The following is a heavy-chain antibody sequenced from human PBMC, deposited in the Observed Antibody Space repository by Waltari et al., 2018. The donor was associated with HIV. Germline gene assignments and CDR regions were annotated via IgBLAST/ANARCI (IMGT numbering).Heavy chain of an antibody. CDR3: ARDGADLYSSAHYYYYGLDV. Sequence: QVQLAQSGAEVKKPGASVKVSCKISGYTFTKYGITWVRQAPGQGLEWMGWINTYNGNTNYAKKFQDRVTMTTDTSTSTVYMDLRSLRSDDTAVYYCARDGADLYSSAHYYYYGLDVWGQGTTVTVSS. CDR1: GYTFTKYG. CDR2: INTYNGNT. J-gene: IGHJ6*02. D-gene: IGHD6-25*01. V-gene: IGHV1-18*01.